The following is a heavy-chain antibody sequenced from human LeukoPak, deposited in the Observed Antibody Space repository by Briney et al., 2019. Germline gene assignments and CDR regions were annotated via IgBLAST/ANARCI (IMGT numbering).Heavy chain of an antibody. CDR2: INHSGST. V-gene: IGHV4-34*01. CDR1: GGSISSAGYY. D-gene: IGHD6-13*01. Sequence: SETLSLTCTVSGGSISSAGYYWSWIRQPPGKGLEWIGEINHSGSTNYNPSLKSRVTISVDTSKNQFSLKLSSVTAADTAVYYCARGAYSRTLDYWGQGTLVTVSS. CDR3: ARGAYSRTLDY. J-gene: IGHJ4*02.